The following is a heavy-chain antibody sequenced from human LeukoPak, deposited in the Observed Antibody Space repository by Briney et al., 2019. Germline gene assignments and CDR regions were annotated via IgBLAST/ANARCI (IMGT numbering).Heavy chain of an antibody. D-gene: IGHD2-21*02. CDR3: ADSLAYCGGDCRLGDY. J-gene: IGHJ4*02. CDR1: GFTFNSYA. Sequence: PGRSLRLSCAAPGFTFNSYAMNWVRQAPGKGLEWVSVINSGGSTYYADSVKGRFSISRDNSKNTVYLQMNSLRAEDTAVYYCADSLAYCGGDCRLGDYWGQGTLVTVSS. CDR2: INSGGST. V-gene: IGHV3-66*01.